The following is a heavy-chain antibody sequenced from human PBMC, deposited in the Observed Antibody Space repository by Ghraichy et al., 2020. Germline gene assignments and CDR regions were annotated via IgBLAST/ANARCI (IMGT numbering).Heavy chain of an antibody. CDR2: IDWDDDK. J-gene: IGHJ4*02. D-gene: IGHD2-15*01. Sequence: SGPTLVKPTQTLTLTCTFSGFSLSTSGMRVSWIRQPPGKALEWLARIDWDDDKFYSTSLKTRLTISKDTSKNQVVLTMTNMDPVDTATYYCARSVRYCSGGSCYWGFDYWGQGTLVTVSS. CDR3: ARSVRYCSGGSCYWGFDY. V-gene: IGHV2-70*04. CDR1: GFSLSTSGMR.